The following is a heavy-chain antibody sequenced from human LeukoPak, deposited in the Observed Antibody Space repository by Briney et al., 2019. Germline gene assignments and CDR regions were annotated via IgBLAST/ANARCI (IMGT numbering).Heavy chain of an antibody. CDR2: ISTSGTFI. D-gene: IGHD3-10*02. Sequence: GGSLRLSCAASGFTFSSYSMNWVRQAPGKGLEWVSSISTSGTFIYYADSVKGRLTISRDNAKNSLYLQMNSLRDEDTAVYHCARCSGYGMDVWGQGTTVTVSS. V-gene: IGHV3-48*02. J-gene: IGHJ6*02. CDR3: ARCSGYGMDV. CDR1: GFTFSSYS.